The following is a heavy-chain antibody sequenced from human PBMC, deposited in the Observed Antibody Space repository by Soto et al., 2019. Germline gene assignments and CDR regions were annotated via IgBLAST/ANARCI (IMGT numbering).Heavy chain of an antibody. Sequence: LVESGGGLVQPGGSLRLSYAASGFTVSNNYMSWVHQAPGKGLEWVSLIYSGGSTHYADSVKGRFTISRDNSKNTLYLQMSSLRVEDTAVYYCAGYSHKGDWGQGTLVTVSS. V-gene: IGHV3-66*01. D-gene: IGHD1-26*01. CDR1: GFTVSNNY. J-gene: IGHJ4*02. CDR2: IYSGGST. CDR3: AGYSHKGD.